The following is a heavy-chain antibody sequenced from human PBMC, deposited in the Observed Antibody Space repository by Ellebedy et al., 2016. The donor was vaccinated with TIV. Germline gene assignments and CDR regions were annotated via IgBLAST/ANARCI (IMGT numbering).Heavy chain of an antibody. D-gene: IGHD3-10*01. CDR1: GGSISSSSYY. V-gene: IGHV4-39*07. CDR3: ARASVAGFGEYHP. Sequence: SETLSLXXTVSGGSISSSSYYWGWIRQPPGKGLEWIGSIYYSGSTYYNPSLKSRVTISVDTSKNQFSLKLSSVTAADTAVYYCARASVAGFGEYHPWGQGTLVTVSS. CDR2: IYYSGST. J-gene: IGHJ5*02.